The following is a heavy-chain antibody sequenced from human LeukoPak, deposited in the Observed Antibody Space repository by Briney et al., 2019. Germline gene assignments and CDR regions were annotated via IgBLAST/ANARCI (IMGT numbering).Heavy chain of an antibody. CDR3: ARDRGQQPLLLGFDY. CDR1: GGTFSSYT. Sequence: SSVKVSCKASGGTFSSYTISWVRQAPGQGLEWMGRIIPILGIANYAQKFQGRVTITADKSTSTASMELSSLRSEDTAVYYCARDRGQQPLLLGFDYWGQGTLVTVSS. V-gene: IGHV1-69*04. D-gene: IGHD6-13*01. J-gene: IGHJ4*02. CDR2: IIPILGIA.